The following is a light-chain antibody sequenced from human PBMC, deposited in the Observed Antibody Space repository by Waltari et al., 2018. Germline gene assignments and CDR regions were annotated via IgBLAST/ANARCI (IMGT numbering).Light chain of an antibody. CDR1: NSNIGSST. Sequence: QSVVTQSPSASGAPGQRVTISCSGSNSNIGSSTVNWYQKVPGTAPRLLIYSNDQRPSGVPDRFSASKSGTSASLAISGLQSEDEADYHCATWDARLTAVVFGGGTKVTVL. CDR2: SND. V-gene: IGLV1-44*01. J-gene: IGLJ2*01. CDR3: ATWDARLTAVV.